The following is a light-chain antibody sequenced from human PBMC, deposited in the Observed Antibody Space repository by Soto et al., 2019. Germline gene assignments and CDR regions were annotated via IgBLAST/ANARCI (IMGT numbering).Light chain of an antibody. J-gene: IGKJ5*01. Sequence: IQMTQSPSSLSASVGDRVTITCQASQDIAKNLNWYQQKPGKAPKLLIYDASSLQTGVPSRFSGSGSATHFTFTISSLQSEDIGTYYCQQYDNLLPITFGQGTRLEIK. CDR1: QDIAKN. V-gene: IGKV1-33*01. CDR2: DAS. CDR3: QQYDNLLPIT.